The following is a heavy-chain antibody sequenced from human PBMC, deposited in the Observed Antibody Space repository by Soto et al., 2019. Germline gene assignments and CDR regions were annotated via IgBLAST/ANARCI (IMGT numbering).Heavy chain of an antibody. J-gene: IGHJ6*02. CDR3: ARHHGSPGSYFGLDV. D-gene: IGHD6-13*01. CDR1: GYSFTSYW. V-gene: IGHV5-51*01. Sequence: GESLKISCEGSGYSFTSYWINWVRQMPGKGLEWMGIIYPGDSDTRYSPSFQGQVTISADKSIDTAYLQWRSLKASDTAVYYCARHHGSPGSYFGLDVWGQGTTVTVS. CDR2: IYPGDSDT.